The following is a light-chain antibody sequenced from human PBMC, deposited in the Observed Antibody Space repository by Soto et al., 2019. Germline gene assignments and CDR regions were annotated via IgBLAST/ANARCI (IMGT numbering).Light chain of an antibody. CDR1: QSVTSSY. J-gene: IGKJ1*01. CDR3: QQSSSSPIT. V-gene: IGKV3-20*01. CDR2: AAS. Sequence: EIVLTQSPGTLSLSPGERATLSCRASQSVTSSYLAWYQQKPGQAPRLLMYAASSRATGIPDRFSGSGSGTDFTLTISRLEAEDFAVYYCQQSSSSPITFGQGTKV.